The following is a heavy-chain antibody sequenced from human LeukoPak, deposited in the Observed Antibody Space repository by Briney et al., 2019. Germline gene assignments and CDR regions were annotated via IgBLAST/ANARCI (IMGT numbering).Heavy chain of an antibody. J-gene: IGHJ4*02. CDR3: ARLVRACGWSCYYFDY. Sequence: PSETLSHTCTVSGVSISSYYWSWLRQPPGKGLEWIGYIYTSGSTNYNPSLKSRVTISVDTSKNQFSLKLSSVTAADTAVYYCARLVRACGWSCYYFDYWGQGTLVTVSS. CDR2: IYTSGST. D-gene: IGHD6-19*01. CDR1: GVSISSYY. V-gene: IGHV4-4*09.